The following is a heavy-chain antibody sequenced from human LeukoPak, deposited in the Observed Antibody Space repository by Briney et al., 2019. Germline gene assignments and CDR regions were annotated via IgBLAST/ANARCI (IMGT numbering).Heavy chain of an antibody. J-gene: IGHJ4*02. Sequence: ASVKVSCKASGYTFTSYGISWVRQAPGQALEWMGWISGYNGNTNYAQKLQGRVTMTTDTSTSTAYIELRSLRSDDTAVYYCARDFHSSGYYHYFHYWGQGTLVTVSS. CDR3: ARDFHSSGYYHYFHY. D-gene: IGHD3-22*01. V-gene: IGHV1-18*01. CDR2: ISGYNGNT. CDR1: GYTFTSYG.